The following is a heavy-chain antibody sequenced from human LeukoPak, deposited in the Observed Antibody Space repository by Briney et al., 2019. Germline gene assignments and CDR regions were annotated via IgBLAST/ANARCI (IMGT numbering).Heavy chain of an antibody. J-gene: IGHJ6*04. CDR3: AELGITMIGGV. Sequence: GGSLRLSCAISGFIFSHHGMNWVRQAPGKGLEWVSGIRADAVTTYYADSVKGRFIISRDNSKNTVYLQMNSLRAEDTAVYYCAELGITMIGGVWGKGTTLTISS. CDR2: IRADAVTT. V-gene: IGHV3-23*01. D-gene: IGHD3-10*02. CDR1: GFIFSHHG.